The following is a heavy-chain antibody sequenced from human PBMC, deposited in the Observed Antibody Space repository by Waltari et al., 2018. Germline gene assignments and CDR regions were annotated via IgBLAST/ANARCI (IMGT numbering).Heavy chain of an antibody. D-gene: IGHD2-2*01. Sequence: QVQLVESGGGVVQPGRSLRLSCAASGFTFSSYGMHWVRQAPGKGLEWVAVISYDGSNKYYADSVKGRFTISRDNSKNTLYLQMNSLRAEDTAVYYCARVNMRRHPFDYWGQGTLVTVSS. CDR1: GFTFSSYG. CDR2: ISYDGSNK. CDR3: ARVNMRRHPFDY. J-gene: IGHJ4*02. V-gene: IGHV3-30*03.